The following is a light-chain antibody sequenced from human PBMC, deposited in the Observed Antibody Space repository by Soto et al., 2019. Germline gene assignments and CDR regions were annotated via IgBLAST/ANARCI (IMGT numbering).Light chain of an antibody. Sequence: QSALTQPRSVSGSPGQSVTISCTGTNSDVGGYNYVAWYQQHPGKSPKLMIYDVNKRPSGVPDRFSGSKSGSTASLTISGLQAEDEGDYYCCSYAGSYTVVFGGGTKLIVL. CDR2: DVN. J-gene: IGLJ2*01. CDR1: NSDVGGYNY. V-gene: IGLV2-11*01. CDR3: CSYAGSYTVV.